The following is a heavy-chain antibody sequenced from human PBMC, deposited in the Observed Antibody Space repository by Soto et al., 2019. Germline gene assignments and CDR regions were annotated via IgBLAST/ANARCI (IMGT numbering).Heavy chain of an antibody. Sequence: GGSLRLSCAASGFTFSDYYMSWIRQAPGKGLEWISYISSSGGAIYHADSVKGRFTISRDNAKNSLYLQMNGLRAKDTAVYYCARDLKPREALAPYYFDYWGQGTLVTVSS. V-gene: IGHV3-11*01. J-gene: IGHJ4*02. CDR2: ISSSGGAI. CDR3: ARDLKPREALAPYYFDY. CDR1: GFTFSDYY. D-gene: IGHD1-1*01.